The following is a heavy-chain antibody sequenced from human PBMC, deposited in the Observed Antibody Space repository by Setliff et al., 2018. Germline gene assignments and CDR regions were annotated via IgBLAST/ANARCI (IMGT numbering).Heavy chain of an antibody. D-gene: IGHD3-10*01. J-gene: IGHJ5*02. Sequence: SVKVSRKASGGTFSSNGISWVRQAPGQGLEWMGGINTIFGTTTYAQKFQGRVTITTDESTSTAYMDLSSLTSDDTAIYYCAREKGYYNSGSYKYWFDPWGQGTLVTVSS. CDR1: GGTFSSNG. CDR2: INTIFGTT. V-gene: IGHV1-69*05. CDR3: AREKGYYNSGSYKYWFDP.